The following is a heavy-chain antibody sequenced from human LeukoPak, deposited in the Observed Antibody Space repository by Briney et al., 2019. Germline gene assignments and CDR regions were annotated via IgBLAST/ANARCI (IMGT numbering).Heavy chain of an antibody. CDR1: GGSFSGNY. Sequence: TSETLSLTCAVYGGSFSGNYWTLIRQTPGRGLEWIGESSPTGDITSYNPSLKGRATISVDPSKNQFSLKLTSVTAADTGVYYCARVPDFIARPCDSWGPGTLVTVSS. V-gene: IGHV4-34*01. CDR3: ARVPDFIARPCDS. D-gene: IGHD2-21*01. J-gene: IGHJ4*02. CDR2: SSPTGDIT.